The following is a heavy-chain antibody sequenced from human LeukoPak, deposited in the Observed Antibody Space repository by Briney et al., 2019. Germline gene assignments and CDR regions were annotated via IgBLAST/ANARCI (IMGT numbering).Heavy chain of an antibody. Sequence: PSETLSLTCAVYGGSFSGYYWSWIRQPPGKGLEWIGEINHSGSTNYNPSLKSRVTISVDTSKNQFSLKLSSVTAADTAVYYCARGTDTAMAKPFDYWGQGTLVTVSS. CDR1: GGSFSGYY. D-gene: IGHD5-18*01. CDR3: ARGTDTAMAKPFDY. J-gene: IGHJ4*02. V-gene: IGHV4-34*01. CDR2: INHSGST.